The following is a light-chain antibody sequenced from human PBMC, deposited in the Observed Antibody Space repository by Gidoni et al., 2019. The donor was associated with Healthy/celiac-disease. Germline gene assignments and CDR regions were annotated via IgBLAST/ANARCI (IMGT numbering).Light chain of an antibody. J-gene: IGKJ2*01. V-gene: IGKV1-33*01. CDR2: DAS. CDR1: QDISTY. CDR3: QQYDSHPPT. Sequence: DTQMTKSPSSLSASVGDRVTITCQASQDISTYFLWYQQKPGKAPKLLIYDASSLETGVPSRFSGSGSGTDFTFTISSLQPEDIATYYCQQYDSHPPTFGQGTKLEIK.